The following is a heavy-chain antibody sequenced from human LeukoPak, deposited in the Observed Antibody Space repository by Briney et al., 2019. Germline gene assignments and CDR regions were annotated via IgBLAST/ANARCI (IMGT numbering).Heavy chain of an antibody. CDR3: ARAVRDKWELLRNNAFDI. CDR1: GYTFTSYG. CDR2: ISPYNGNT. Sequence: ASVKASCKASGYTFTSYGISWVRQTPGQGLEWMGWISPYNGNTNYAEKLQGRVTMTTDTSTSTAYMELRSLRSDDTAVYYCARAVRDKWELLRNNAFDIWGQGTMVTVSS. J-gene: IGHJ3*02. V-gene: IGHV1-18*01. D-gene: IGHD1-26*01.